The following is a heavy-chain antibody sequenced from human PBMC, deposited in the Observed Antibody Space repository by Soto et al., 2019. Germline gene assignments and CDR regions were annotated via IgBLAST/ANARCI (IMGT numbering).Heavy chain of an antibody. J-gene: IGHJ6*02. V-gene: IGHV4-39*07. CDR3: ARDLCGYCGTASSAMDA. CDR1: GGSISSSSYY. CDR2: IYNSGST. D-gene: IGHD2-21*01. Sequence: PSETLSLTCTVSGGSISSSSYYWGWIRQPPGKGLEWIGSIYNSGSTYYNPSLKSRVTISVDTSKNQFSLKLSSVTAADTAVYYCARDLCGYCGTASSAMDAWGQGNTLPIS.